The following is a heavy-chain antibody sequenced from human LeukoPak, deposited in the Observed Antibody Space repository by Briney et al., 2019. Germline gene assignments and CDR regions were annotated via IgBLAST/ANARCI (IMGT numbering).Heavy chain of an antibody. CDR3: ATISSGWHSDEY. J-gene: IGHJ4*02. CDR1: GYTFTSYD. CDR2: MNPNSGGT. V-gene: IGHV1-8*01. D-gene: IGHD6-19*01. Sequence: ASVKVSCKASGYTFTSYDINWVRQATGQGLECMGWMNPNSGGTGYAQKFQGRVTMTRNTSINTAYMELSDLRSEDTAVYYCATISSGWHSDEYWGQGTLVTVSS.